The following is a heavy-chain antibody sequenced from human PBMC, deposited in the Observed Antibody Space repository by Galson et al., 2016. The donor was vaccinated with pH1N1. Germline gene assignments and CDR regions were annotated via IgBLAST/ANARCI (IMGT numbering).Heavy chain of an antibody. CDR3: LKDLTAGGADS. CDR1: GDSFNRYP. J-gene: IGHJ4*02. V-gene: IGHV1-69*02. CDR2: IVPYSGQT. Sequence: SVKVSCKASGDSFNRYPITWVRQAPGQGLEWMGRIVPYSGQTKFAEKFQGRVTLSADKDTSTAHMELNRLRPNDTAFYYCLKDLTAGGADSWGQGTLVTVSS. D-gene: IGHD3-10*01.